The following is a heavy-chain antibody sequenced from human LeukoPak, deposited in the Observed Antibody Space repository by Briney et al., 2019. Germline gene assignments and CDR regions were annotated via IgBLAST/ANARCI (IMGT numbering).Heavy chain of an antibody. CDR2: INPAGSET. V-gene: IGHV3-7*01. CDR1: GFSFSAYW. CDR3: VDV. Sequence: GGSLRLSCGASGFSFSAYWMTWVRQAPGTGLEWVANINPAGSETYYVDPVKGRFSISRDNAKNLVYLQMNSLHCARFGYVAAVDVWGQGTPVTVSS. J-gene: IGHJ4*02. D-gene: IGHD2-15*01.